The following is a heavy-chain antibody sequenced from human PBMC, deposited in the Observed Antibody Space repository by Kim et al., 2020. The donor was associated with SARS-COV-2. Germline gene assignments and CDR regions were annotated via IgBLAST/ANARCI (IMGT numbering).Heavy chain of an antibody. CDR3: ARVMEQLGWVGY. J-gene: IGHJ4*02. Sequence: DYAVSVKSRITINPATSKNQFSLQLNSVTPEDTAVYYCARVMEQLGWVGYWGQGTLVTVSS. V-gene: IGHV6-1*01. D-gene: IGHD6-6*01.